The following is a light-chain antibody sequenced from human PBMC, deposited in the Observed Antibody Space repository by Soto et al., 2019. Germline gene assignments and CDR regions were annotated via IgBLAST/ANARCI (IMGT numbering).Light chain of an antibody. V-gene: IGKV1-39*01. J-gene: IGKJ1*01. Sequence: IQITQSPSSLSASVGDRVTITCRASQGIRNDLGWYRQKPGKAPKLLIFAASSLQSGVPSRFSGSRSGPDFTLTISSLQPEDFETYYCQQSYSSPPTFGQGTKVDIK. CDR3: QQSYSSPPT. CDR2: AAS. CDR1: QGIRND.